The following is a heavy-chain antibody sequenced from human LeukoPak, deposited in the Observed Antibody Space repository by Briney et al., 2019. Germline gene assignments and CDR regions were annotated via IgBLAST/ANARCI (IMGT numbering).Heavy chain of an antibody. CDR3: ASFLFCSSTSCSPDP. Sequence: GGSLRLSCAASGFTFSSYAMHWVRQAPGKGLEWVAVISYDGSNKYYADSVKGRFTISRDNSKNTLYLQMNSLRAEDTAVNYWASFLFCSSTSCSPDPWGQGTRVTVSS. J-gene: IGHJ5*02. CDR2: ISYDGSNK. D-gene: IGHD2-2*01. CDR1: GFTFSSYA. V-gene: IGHV3-30-3*01.